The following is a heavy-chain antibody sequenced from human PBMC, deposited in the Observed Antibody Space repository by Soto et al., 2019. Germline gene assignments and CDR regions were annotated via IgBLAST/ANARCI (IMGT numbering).Heavy chain of an antibody. CDR2: ISGSGGNT. Sequence: EVQVLESGGGLVQPGGSLRLSCAASGFTFSSYAMSWVRQAPGKGLEWVSSISGSGGNTYYSESVKGRFTISRDNSKKTLDLQMNSLSPEDTATYYCDKAPKNNYYYGMAVLGQGTTVTVSS. CDR1: GFTFSSYA. V-gene: IGHV3-23*01. J-gene: IGHJ6*02. CDR3: DKAPKNNYYYGMAV.